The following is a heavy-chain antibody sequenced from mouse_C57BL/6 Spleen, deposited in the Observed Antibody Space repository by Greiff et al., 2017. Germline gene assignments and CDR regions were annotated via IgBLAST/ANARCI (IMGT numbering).Heavy chain of an antibody. Sequence: VKLQESGAELARPGASVKLSCKASGYTFTSYGISWVKQRTGQGLEWIGEIYPRSGNTYYNEKFKGKATLTADKSSSTAYMELRSLTSEDSAVYFCAREGYYGSSPFAYWGQGTLVTVSA. V-gene: IGHV1-81*01. CDR3: AREGYYGSSPFAY. CDR2: IYPRSGNT. CDR1: GYTFTSYG. J-gene: IGHJ3*01. D-gene: IGHD1-1*01.